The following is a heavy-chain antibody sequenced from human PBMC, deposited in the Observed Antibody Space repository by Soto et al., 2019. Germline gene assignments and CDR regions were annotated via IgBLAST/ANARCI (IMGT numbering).Heavy chain of an antibody. CDR2: ISSSSYI. CDR1: GFTFSSYS. D-gene: IGHD3-10*01. J-gene: IGHJ4*02. V-gene: IGHV3-21*01. Sequence: GGSLRLSCAASGFTFSSYSMNWVRQAPGKGLEWVSSISSSSYIYYADSVKGRFTISRDNAKNSLYLQMNSLRAEGTAVYYCARGYYGSGSSLYFDYCGQGTLVTVSS. CDR3: ARGYYGSGSSLYFDY.